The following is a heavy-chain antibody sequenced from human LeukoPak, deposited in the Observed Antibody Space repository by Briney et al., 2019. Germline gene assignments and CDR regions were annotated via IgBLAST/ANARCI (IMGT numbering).Heavy chain of an antibody. J-gene: IGHJ4*02. CDR2: ISSSSAYA. CDR3: ARSLHYSSGASDF. V-gene: IGHV3-11*03. CDR1: GGPSSSYY. Sequence: LSLTCTVSGGPSSSYYWSWIRQAPGKGLEWLSYISSSSAYANYADPVKGRFTISRDNAKTPLYLKMSSLRADDTAVYYCARSLHYSSGASDFWGQGTLVTVSS. D-gene: IGHD3-22*01.